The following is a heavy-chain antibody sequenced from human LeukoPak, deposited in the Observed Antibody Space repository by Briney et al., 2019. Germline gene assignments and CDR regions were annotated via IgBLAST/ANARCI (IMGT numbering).Heavy chain of an antibody. Sequence: GGSLRLSCAASGFTFSNYAMSWVRQAPGKGLEWVSAIGGSGVATYYANSVKGRFTISRDNSKNTLYLQMSSLRAKDTAVYYCAKWGFWSGYDYFYYYMDVWGKGTTVTVSS. CDR2: IGGSGVAT. CDR1: GFTFSNYA. CDR3: AKWGFWSGYDYFYYYMDV. D-gene: IGHD3-3*01. V-gene: IGHV3-23*01. J-gene: IGHJ6*03.